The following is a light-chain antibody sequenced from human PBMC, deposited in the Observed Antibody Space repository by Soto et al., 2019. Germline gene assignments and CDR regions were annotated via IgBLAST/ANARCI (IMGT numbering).Light chain of an antibody. CDR1: QSVSSN. CDR3: XQXXXWPPFT. J-gene: IGKJ3*01. Sequence: EIVMTQSPATLSVSPGERATLSCRASQSVSSNLAWYQQKPGQAPRLLIYGASTRATGIPARFSGSGSGTEFTLTIXSLXSEXFXXXXXXQXXXWPPFTFGPGTKVDIK. CDR2: GAS. V-gene: IGKV3-15*01.